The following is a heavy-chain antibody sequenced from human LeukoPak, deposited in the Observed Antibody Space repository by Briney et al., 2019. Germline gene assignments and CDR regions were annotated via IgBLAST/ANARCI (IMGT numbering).Heavy chain of an antibody. CDR3: ARVYDFWSGYYPFDY. Sequence: GGSLRLSCAASGFTFSSYWMHWVRQAPGKGLVWVSRINSDGSSTSYADSVKGRFTISRDNAKNTLYLQMNSLRAEDTAVYYCARVYDFWSGYYPFDYWGQGILVTVSS. D-gene: IGHD3-3*01. CDR2: INSDGSST. CDR1: GFTFSSYW. J-gene: IGHJ4*02. V-gene: IGHV3-74*01.